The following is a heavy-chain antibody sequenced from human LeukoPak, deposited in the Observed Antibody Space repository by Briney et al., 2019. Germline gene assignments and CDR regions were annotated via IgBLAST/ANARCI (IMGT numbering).Heavy chain of an antibody. D-gene: IGHD3-22*01. Sequence: SQTLSLTCAISGDSFSSNSASWNWLRQSPSRGLEWLGRTYYRSKWRNDYAVSVKSRITISPDTSKNQFSLQLNSVTPEDTAVYYCARGTGDSCKDWGLGTLVTVSS. CDR2: TYYRSKWRN. V-gene: IGHV6-1*01. J-gene: IGHJ4*02. CDR1: GDSFSSNSAS. CDR3: ARGTGDSCKD.